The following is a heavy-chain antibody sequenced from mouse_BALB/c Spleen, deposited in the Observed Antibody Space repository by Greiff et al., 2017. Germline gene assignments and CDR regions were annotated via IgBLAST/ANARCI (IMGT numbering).Heavy chain of an antibody. Sequence: EVKLMESGGGLVKPGGSLKLSCAASGFTFSDYYMYWVRQTPEKRLEWVATISDGGSYTYYPDSVKGRFTISRDNAKNNLYLQMSSLKSEDTAMYYCARGGVGYDAGYFDYWGQGTTLTVSS. CDR1: GFTFSDYY. V-gene: IGHV5-4*02. J-gene: IGHJ2*01. D-gene: IGHD2-14*01. CDR2: ISDGGSYT. CDR3: ARGGVGYDAGYFDY.